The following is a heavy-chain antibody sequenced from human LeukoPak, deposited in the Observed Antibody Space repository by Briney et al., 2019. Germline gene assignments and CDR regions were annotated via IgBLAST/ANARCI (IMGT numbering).Heavy chain of an antibody. CDR1: GGSISRGGYY. Sequence: TLSLTCTVSGGSISRGGYYWSWIRQHPGKGLEWIGYIYYSGSTYYNPSLKSRLTISVDTSKNQFSLKLSSVTAADTALYYCARGGSYGGQVDYWGQGTLVTVSS. CDR3: ARGGSYGGQVDY. D-gene: IGHD5-18*01. CDR2: IYYSGST. J-gene: IGHJ4*02. V-gene: IGHV4-31*03.